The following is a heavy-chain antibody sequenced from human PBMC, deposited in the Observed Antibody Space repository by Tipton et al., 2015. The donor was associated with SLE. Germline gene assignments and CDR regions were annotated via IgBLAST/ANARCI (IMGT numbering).Heavy chain of an antibody. Sequence: TLSLTCAVYGGSFSGYYWSWIRQPPGKGLEWIGEINHSGSTNYNPSLKSRVTISVDTSKNQFSLKLSSVTAADTAVYYCVGRGDRMGVDYWGQGALVTVSA. CDR3: VGRGDRMGVDY. CDR2: INHSGST. J-gene: IGHJ4*02. D-gene: IGHD3-10*01. CDR1: GGSFSGYY. V-gene: IGHV4-34*01.